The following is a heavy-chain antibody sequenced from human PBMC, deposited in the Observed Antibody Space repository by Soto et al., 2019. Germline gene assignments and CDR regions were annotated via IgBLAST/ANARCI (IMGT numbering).Heavy chain of an antibody. CDR3: TSGLVPITS. J-gene: IGHJ4*02. CDR1: GFTLNNNY. V-gene: IGHV3-53*01. D-gene: IGHD1-20*01. Sequence: GWSLRLSCAASGFTLNNNYMTWVRQAPGKGLEWVSVLYRNGSAYYSDCVRGRFSISRDKSKNTRDLHMGRLRAEDTAVYCFTSGLVPITSGGQGTLVTVSS. CDR2: LYRNGSA.